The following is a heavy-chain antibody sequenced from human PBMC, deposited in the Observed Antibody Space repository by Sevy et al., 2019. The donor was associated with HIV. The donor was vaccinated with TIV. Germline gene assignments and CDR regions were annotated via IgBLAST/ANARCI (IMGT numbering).Heavy chain of an antibody. J-gene: IGHJ4*02. CDR2: TRNKPNSHIT. D-gene: IGHD7-27*01. V-gene: IGHV3-72*01. CDR1: GFILSDYH. Sequence: GGSLRLSCAASGFILSDYHIDWVRQAPGKGLEWVGRTRNKPNSHITEYAASVKGRFTVSRDDPNNSLYLQMNSLKTEDTAVYYCVRDVTGTSPSYWGQRTLVTVSS. CDR3: VRDVTGTSPSY.